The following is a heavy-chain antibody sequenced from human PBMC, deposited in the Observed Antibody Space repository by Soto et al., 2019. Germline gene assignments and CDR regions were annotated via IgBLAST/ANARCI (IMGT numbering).Heavy chain of an antibody. Sequence: QVQLVESGGGVVQPGRSLRLSCAASGFTFSSYGMHWVRQAPGKGLEWVEVISYDGSNKYYADSVKGRFTICRDNSKNTLYLKMNSLSVEDTAVYYCAKNYGSGSYYTGTFDYWGQGTLVTVSS. CDR2: ISYDGSNK. CDR1: GFTFSSYG. J-gene: IGHJ4*02. D-gene: IGHD3-10*01. V-gene: IGHV3-30*18. CDR3: AKNYGSGSYYTGTFDY.